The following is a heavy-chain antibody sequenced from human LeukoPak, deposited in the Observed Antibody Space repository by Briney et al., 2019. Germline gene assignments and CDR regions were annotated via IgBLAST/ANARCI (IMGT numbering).Heavy chain of an antibody. V-gene: IGHV3-53*01. Sequence: GGSLRLSCAASVFTASIIYMSWVRRAPGGGGEGVSVIDRGGSTYYADSVKGRFTISKDNTKNTLYHQMNLLRAEDTAVYYCANPSYSGSYYGLDYWGQGTLVTVSS. CDR1: VFTASIIY. D-gene: IGHD1-26*01. CDR2: IDRGGST. J-gene: IGHJ4*02. CDR3: ANPSYSGSYYGLDY.